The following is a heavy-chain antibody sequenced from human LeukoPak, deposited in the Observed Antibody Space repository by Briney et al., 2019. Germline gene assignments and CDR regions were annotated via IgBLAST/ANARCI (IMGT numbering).Heavy chain of an antibody. D-gene: IGHD3-22*01. Sequence: PSETLSLTCTVSGGSISSGSYYWSWIRQPAGKGLEWIGRIYTSGSTNYNPSLKSRVTISVDTSKNQFSLKLSSVTAADTAVYYCARDYYDSSGYNALAFDIWGQGTMVTVSS. CDR3: ARDYYDSSGYNALAFDI. V-gene: IGHV4-61*02. J-gene: IGHJ3*02. CDR1: GGSISSGSYY. CDR2: IYTSGST.